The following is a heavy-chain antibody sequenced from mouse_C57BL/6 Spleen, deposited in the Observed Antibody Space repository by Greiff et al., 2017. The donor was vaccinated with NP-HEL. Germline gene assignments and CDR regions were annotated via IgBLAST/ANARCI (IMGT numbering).Heavy chain of an antibody. J-gene: IGHJ4*01. CDR3: ARSYGRYATDY. CDR2: INPNNGGT. Sequence: VQLKHSGPELVKPGASVKISCKASGYTFTDYYMNWVKQSHGKSLEWIGDINPNNGGTSYNQKFKGKATLTVDKSSSTAYMELRSLTSEDSAVYYCARSYGRYATDYWGQGTSVTVSS. D-gene: IGHD1-2*01. V-gene: IGHV1-26*01. CDR1: GYTFTDYY.